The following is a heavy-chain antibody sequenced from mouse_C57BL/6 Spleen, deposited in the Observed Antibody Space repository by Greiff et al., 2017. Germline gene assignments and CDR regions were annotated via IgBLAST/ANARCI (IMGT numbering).Heavy chain of an antibody. CDR2: ISGGGGNT. D-gene: IGHD4-1*01. V-gene: IGHV5-9*01. J-gene: IGHJ3*01. Sequence: EVQRVESGGGLVKPGGSLKLSCAASGFTFSSYTMSWVRQTPEKRLEWVATISGGGGNTYYPDSVKGRFTISRDNAKNTLYLQMSSLRSEDTALYYCASLTGKGFAYWGQGTLVTVSA. CDR1: GFTFSSYT. CDR3: ASLTGKGFAY.